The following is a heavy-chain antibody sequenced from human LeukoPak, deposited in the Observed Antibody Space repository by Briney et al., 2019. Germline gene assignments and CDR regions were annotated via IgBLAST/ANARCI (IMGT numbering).Heavy chain of an antibody. CDR3: AKSGTVVVTAILRYFDY. Sequence: PGKSLRLSCAASGFTFSNYGMHWVRQAPGKGLEWVAVISDDGSNKYYPDSVKGRFTISRDNSNNTLYLQMNSLRAEDTAVYYCAKSGTVVVTAILRYFDYWGQGTLVTVSS. V-gene: IGHV3-30*18. J-gene: IGHJ4*02. CDR2: ISDDGSNK. D-gene: IGHD2-21*02. CDR1: GFTFSNYG.